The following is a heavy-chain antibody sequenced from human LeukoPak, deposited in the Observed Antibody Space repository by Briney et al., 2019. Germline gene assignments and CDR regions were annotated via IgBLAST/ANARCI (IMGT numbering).Heavy chain of an antibody. CDR2: ISSGSSYI. Sequence: GGSLRLSCAASGFSFSSYSMNWVRQAPGKGLEWVSSISSGSSYIYYADSVKGRFTISRDSAKRSLYLQMNSLRAEDTAVYYCATSYFYDSSGYLGYFDYWGQGSLVTVSS. V-gene: IGHV3-21*01. D-gene: IGHD3-22*01. CDR1: GFSFSSYS. CDR3: ATSYFYDSSGYLGYFDY. J-gene: IGHJ4*02.